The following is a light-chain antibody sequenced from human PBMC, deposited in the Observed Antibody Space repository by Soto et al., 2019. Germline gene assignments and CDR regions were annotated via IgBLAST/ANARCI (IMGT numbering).Light chain of an antibody. CDR3: QQRSNWHSWT. CDR2: GAS. CDR1: QGVRRK. Sequence: DIVMTQSPATLSVAPGERGTFSCRAGQGVRRKLAWYQHKPGQSPRLLISGASTGATGIPARFSGSGSGTEFTLTVSSLQSEDLAVYYCQQRSNWHSWTFGQGTKVDIK. V-gene: IGKV3-15*01. J-gene: IGKJ1*01.